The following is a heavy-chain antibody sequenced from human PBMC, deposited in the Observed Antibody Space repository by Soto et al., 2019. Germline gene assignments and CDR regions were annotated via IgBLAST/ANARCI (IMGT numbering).Heavy chain of an antibody. V-gene: IGHV4-59*01. CDR3: ARDITIFGVSTYGMDI. J-gene: IGHJ6*02. D-gene: IGHD3-3*01. CDR2: IYYSGST. Sequence: PGKGLEWIGYIYYSGSTNYNPSLKSRVTISVDTSKNQFSLKLSSVTAADTAVYYCARDITIFGVSTYGMDICGQGTTVTVSS.